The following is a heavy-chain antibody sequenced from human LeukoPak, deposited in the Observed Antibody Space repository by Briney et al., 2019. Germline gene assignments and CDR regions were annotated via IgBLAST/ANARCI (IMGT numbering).Heavy chain of an antibody. D-gene: IGHD3-9*01. CDR1: GFTSSNAW. J-gene: IGHJ4*02. CDR3: TTGVLTGFPR. Sequence: GGPLSLSCAPSGFTSSNAWMTWFGQAPGKGLDWVGRIKRKSGGGTTDYAAPVKGRFTISGDDSKNTLYLQMNSLKTEDTAVYYCTTGVLTGFPRWGQGTLVTVSS. CDR2: IKRKSGGGTT. V-gene: IGHV3-15*01.